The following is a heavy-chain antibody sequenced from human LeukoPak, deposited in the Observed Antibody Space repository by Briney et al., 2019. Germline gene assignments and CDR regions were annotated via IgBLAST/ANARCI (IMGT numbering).Heavy chain of an antibody. Sequence: GASVKVSCKASGGTFSSYTISWVRQAPGQGLEWMGGIIPIFGTANYAQKFQGRVTITADKSTSTAYMELSSLRSEETAVYYCARERGLTYYYGSGSLDYWGQGTLVTVSS. CDR1: GGTFSSYT. V-gene: IGHV1-69*06. D-gene: IGHD3-10*01. CDR2: IIPIFGTA. J-gene: IGHJ4*02. CDR3: ARERGLTYYYGSGSLDY.